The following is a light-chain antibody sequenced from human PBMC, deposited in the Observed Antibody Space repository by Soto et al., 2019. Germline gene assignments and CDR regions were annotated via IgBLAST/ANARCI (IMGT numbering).Light chain of an antibody. CDR2: GNS. V-gene: IGLV1-40*01. CDR1: SSNIGAGYD. Sequence: QSVLTQPPSVSGAPGQRVTISCTGSSSNIGAGYDVHWYQQLPGTAPKLLIYGNSNRPSGVPDRFSGSKSGTSASLAITGFQAEDEADYYCQSYDSSLNGRDFGTGTKLTVL. J-gene: IGLJ1*01. CDR3: QSYDSSLNGRD.